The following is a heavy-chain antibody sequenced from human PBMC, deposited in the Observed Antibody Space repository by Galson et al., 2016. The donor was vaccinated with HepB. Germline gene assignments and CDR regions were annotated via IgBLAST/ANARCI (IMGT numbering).Heavy chain of an antibody. CDR3: ATGIVVAGKSYYYYMDV. D-gene: IGHD6-19*01. J-gene: IGHJ6*03. V-gene: IGHV4-39*02. Sequence: SETLSLTCIVSGGSISSDYYWGWIRQPPGRGLEWIGSIYSNEDTYYNPSLESRVIISVDTSKNHLSLRLDSVTAADTGVYYCATGIVVAGKSYYYYMDVWGKGTTVTVSS. CDR2: IYSNEDT. CDR1: GGSISSDYY.